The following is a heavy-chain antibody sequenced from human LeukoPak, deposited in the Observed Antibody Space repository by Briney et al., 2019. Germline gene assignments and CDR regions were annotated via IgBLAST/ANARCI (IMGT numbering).Heavy chain of an antibody. CDR2: IYWNDDK. Sequence: SGPTLVKPTQTLTLTCTFSGFSLSTSGVGVGWIRQPPGKALEWLALIYWNDDKRYSPSLKSRLTITKDTSKNQVVLTMTHMEPVDTATYYCAHSLNRVDFWSGLDYWGQGTLVTVSS. CDR1: GFSLSTSGVG. J-gene: IGHJ4*02. D-gene: IGHD3-3*01. V-gene: IGHV2-5*01. CDR3: AHSLNRVDFWSGLDY.